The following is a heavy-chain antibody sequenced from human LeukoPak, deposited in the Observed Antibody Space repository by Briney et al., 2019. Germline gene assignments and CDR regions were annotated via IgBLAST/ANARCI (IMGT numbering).Heavy chain of an antibody. Sequence: GGSLRLSCAASGFTFSTYGMHWVRQAPGKGLEWVASISYDGARKYYVDSVKGRFTISRDNSKNTLYLQMNSLRDEETAVYYCAKDRGVGATGFLDSWGQGTQVTVSS. J-gene: IGHJ4*02. D-gene: IGHD1-26*01. CDR1: GFTFSTYG. CDR3: AKDRGVGATGFLDS. V-gene: IGHV3-30*18. CDR2: ISYDGARK.